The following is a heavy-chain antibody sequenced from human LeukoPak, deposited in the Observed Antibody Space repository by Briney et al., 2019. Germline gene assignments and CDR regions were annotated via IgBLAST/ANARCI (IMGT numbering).Heavy chain of an antibody. D-gene: IGHD3-10*01. J-gene: IGHJ4*02. CDR3: ARYGGSVHTFDC. CDR2: ISGSGGST. Sequence: GGSLRLSCAASGFTFSSYGMSWARQAPGKGLEWVSAISGSGGSTYYADSVKGRFTISRDNAKNSLYLQMNSLRAEDTAVYYCARYGGSVHTFDCWGQGVLVTVSS. CDR1: GFTFSSYG. V-gene: IGHV3-23*01.